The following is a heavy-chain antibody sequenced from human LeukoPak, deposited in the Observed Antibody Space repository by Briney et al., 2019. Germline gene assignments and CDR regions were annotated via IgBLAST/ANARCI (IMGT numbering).Heavy chain of an antibody. Sequence: ASVKVSCKASGYTFTGYYMHWVRQAPGQGLEGMGWINPNSGGTNYAQKFQGRVTMTRDTSISTAYMELSRLRSGDTAVYYCARSGSYYGVGFDYWGQGTLVTVSS. V-gene: IGHV1-2*02. CDR3: ARSGSYYGVGFDY. J-gene: IGHJ4*02. D-gene: IGHD1-26*01. CDR2: INPNSGGT. CDR1: GYTFTGYY.